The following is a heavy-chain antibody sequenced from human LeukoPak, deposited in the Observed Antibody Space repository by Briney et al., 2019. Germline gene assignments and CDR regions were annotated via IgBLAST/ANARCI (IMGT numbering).Heavy chain of an antibody. CDR1: GGTFSSYA. Sequence: SVKVSCKASGGTFSSYAISWVRQAPGQGLEWMGRIIPILGIANYAQKFQGRVTITADKSTSTAYMELSSLRSEDTAVYYCARDPGGIASGDYWGQGTLVTVSS. CDR2: IIPILGIA. CDR3: ARDPGGIASGDY. J-gene: IGHJ4*02. D-gene: IGHD6-25*01. V-gene: IGHV1-69*04.